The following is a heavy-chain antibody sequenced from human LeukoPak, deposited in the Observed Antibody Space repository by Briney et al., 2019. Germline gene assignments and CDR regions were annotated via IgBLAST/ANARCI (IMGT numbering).Heavy chain of an antibody. Sequence: ASVKVSCKASGYTFIAYHMHWVRQAPGQGLEWMGRIHPSSGATNYAQRFQGRVTITRDTSASTAYMELSSLRSEDTAVYYCARTNYDSSGYLGYWGQGTLVTVS. CDR2: IHPSSGAT. J-gene: IGHJ4*02. CDR3: ARTNYDSSGYLGY. V-gene: IGHV1-2*06. CDR1: GYTFIAYH. D-gene: IGHD3-22*01.